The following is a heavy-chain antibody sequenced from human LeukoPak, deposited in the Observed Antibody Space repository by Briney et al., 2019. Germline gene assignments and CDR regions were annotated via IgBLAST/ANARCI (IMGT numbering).Heavy chain of an antibody. J-gene: IGHJ4*02. CDR3: ARQTGGGKPYYFDY. D-gene: IGHD1-14*01. CDR2: ISSSSSYI. Sequence: PGGSLTLSCAASGFTFSSYSMNWVRQAPGKGLEWVSSISSSSSYIYYADSVKGRFTISRDNAKNSLYLQMNSLRAEDTAVYYCARQTGGGKPYYFDYWGQGTLVTVSS. CDR1: GFTFSSYS. V-gene: IGHV3-21*01.